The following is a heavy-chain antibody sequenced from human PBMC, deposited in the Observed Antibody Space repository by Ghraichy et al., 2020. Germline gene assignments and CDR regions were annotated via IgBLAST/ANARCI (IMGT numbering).Heavy chain of an antibody. CDR2: IYSGGST. J-gene: IGHJ4*02. V-gene: IGHV3-53*01. CDR1: GFTVSSNY. CDR3: AREGVGITTRAYFDY. Sequence: GGSLRLSCAASGFTVSSNYMSWVRQAPGKGLEWVSVIYSGGSTYYADSVKGRFTISRDNSKNTLYLQMNSLRAEDTAVYYCAREGVGITTRAYFDYWGQGTLVTVSS. D-gene: IGHD3-3*01.